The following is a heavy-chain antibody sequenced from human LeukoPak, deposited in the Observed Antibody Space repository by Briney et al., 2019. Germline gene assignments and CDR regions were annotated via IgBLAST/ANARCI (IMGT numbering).Heavy chain of an antibody. D-gene: IGHD3-16*02. CDR3: ARVNRGDAFDI. CDR1: GFTFSSYG. CDR2: IWYDGRNK. V-gene: IGHV3-33*01. Sequence: PGRSLRLSCAASGFTFSSYGMHWVRQAPGKGLEWVAVIWYDGRNKFYADSLNGRFTISRDNSKNTLYLQMNSLRAEDTAVYYCARVNRGDAFDIWGQGTLVTVSS. J-gene: IGHJ3*02.